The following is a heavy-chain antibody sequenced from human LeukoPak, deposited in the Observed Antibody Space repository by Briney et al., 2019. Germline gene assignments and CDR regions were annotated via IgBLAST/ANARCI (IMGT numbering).Heavy chain of an antibody. CDR1: GFTVSSSF. V-gene: IGHV3-53*01. CDR2: IHRDDKT. D-gene: IGHD3-10*01. Sequence: PGGSLRLSCAASGFTVSSSFIYWVRRAPGKGLEWVSFIHRDDKTYYADSVKGRFTMSRDNSKNTLYLQMKALRDEDTATYYCAKRGPIYSSTPGNYFDYWGQGTLVTVSS. J-gene: IGHJ4*02. CDR3: AKRGPIYSSTPGNYFDY.